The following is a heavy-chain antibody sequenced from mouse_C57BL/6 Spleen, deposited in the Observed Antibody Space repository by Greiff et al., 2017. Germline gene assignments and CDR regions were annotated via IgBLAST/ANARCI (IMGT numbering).Heavy chain of an antibody. CDR2: IYPGSGST. CDR3: ARNGPLDY. V-gene: IGHV1-55*01. J-gene: IGHJ4*01. CDR1: GYTFTSYW. Sequence: QVSLPQPGAELVQPGASVTMSCKASGYTFTSYWITWVKQRPGQGLEWIGDIYPGSGSTNYNETFKSKATLTVDTSFSPAYMQLSSLTSEDSAFYYCARNGPLDYWGQGTSVTVSS.